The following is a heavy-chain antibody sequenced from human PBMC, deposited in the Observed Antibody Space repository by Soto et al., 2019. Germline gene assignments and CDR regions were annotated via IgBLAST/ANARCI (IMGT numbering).Heavy chain of an antibody. CDR3: ARGKLATLTDF. Sequence: SVKVSCKASAGTFSSYVINWVRQAPGQGLEWMGEIMPIFGRPNYAQNFQGRVTITADESTRTAFMELSSLRSEDTALYYCARGKLATLTDFWGQGTLVTVSS. CDR1: AGTFSSYV. V-gene: IGHV1-69*13. CDR2: IMPIFGRP. J-gene: IGHJ4*02. D-gene: IGHD5-12*01.